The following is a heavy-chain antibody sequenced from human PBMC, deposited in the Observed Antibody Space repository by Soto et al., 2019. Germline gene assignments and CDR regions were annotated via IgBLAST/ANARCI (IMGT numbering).Heavy chain of an antibody. CDR1: GFSLSTSGVG. D-gene: IGHD2-2*01. J-gene: IGHJ4*02. V-gene: IGHV2-5*02. CDR2: IYWDDDK. Sequence: SGPTLVNPTQTLTLTFTFSGFSLSTSGVGVGWIRQPPGKALEWLALIYWDDDKRYSPSLKSRLTITKDTSKNQVVLTMTNMDPVDTATYYCAHAPVYCSSTSCPFFDYWGQGTLVTVSS. CDR3: AHAPVYCSSTSCPFFDY.